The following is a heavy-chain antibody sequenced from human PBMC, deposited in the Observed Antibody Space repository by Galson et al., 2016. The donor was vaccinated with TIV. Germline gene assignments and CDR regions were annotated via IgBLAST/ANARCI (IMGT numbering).Heavy chain of an antibody. D-gene: IGHD6-25*01. CDR3: AREGSGWKTDYFFDY. J-gene: IGHJ4*02. CDR1: GLTFGDFA. CDR2: IRSKTYGGSA. Sequence: SLRLSCATSGLTFGDFAMSWFRQAPGKGLEWVGSIRSKTYGGSADYAASVKGRFSISRDDSGRIAYLQMNSPKTEDTAVYYCAREGSGWKTDYFFDYWGQGTLVTVSS. V-gene: IGHV3-49*03.